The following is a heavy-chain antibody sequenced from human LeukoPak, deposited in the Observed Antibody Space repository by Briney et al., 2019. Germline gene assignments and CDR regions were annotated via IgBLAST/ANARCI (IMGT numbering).Heavy chain of an antibody. Sequence: GGSLRLSCAASGFTFSSYSMNWVRQAPGKGLKWVSSISSSSSYIYYADSVKGRFTISRDNSKNTLYLQMNSLRAEDTAVYYCARDNSKSQWSFDYWGQGTLVTVSS. CDR1: GFTFSSYS. D-gene: IGHD4-23*01. J-gene: IGHJ4*02. CDR2: ISSSSSYI. V-gene: IGHV3-21*01. CDR3: ARDNSKSQWSFDY.